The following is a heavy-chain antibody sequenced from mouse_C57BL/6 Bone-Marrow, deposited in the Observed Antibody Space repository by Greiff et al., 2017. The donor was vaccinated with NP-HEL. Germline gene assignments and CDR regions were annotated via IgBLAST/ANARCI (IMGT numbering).Heavy chain of an antibody. J-gene: IGHJ1*03. Sequence: EVKVVESGGGLVKPGGSLKLSCAASGFTFSSYAMSWVRQTPEKRLEWVATISDGGSYTYYPDNVKGRFTISRDTAKNTLYLQMSHLKSEDTAMYYCARGLHYYGSSYWYFDVWGTGTTVTVSS. CDR2: ISDGGSYT. CDR3: ARGLHYYGSSYWYFDV. D-gene: IGHD1-1*01. V-gene: IGHV5-4*03. CDR1: GFTFSSYA.